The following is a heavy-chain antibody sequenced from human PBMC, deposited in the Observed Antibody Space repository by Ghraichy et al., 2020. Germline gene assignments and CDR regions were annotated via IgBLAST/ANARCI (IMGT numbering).Heavy chain of an antibody. CDR3: ARGCGTGNDAFDI. CDR2: IYSGGST. Sequence: GGSLRLSCAASGFTVSSNYMSWVRQAPGKGLEWVSVIYSGGSTYYADSVKGRFTISRDNSKNTLYLQMNSLRAEDTAVYYCARGCGTGNDAFDIWGQGTMVTVSS. CDR1: GFTVSSNY. D-gene: IGHD1-26*01. V-gene: IGHV3-53*01. J-gene: IGHJ3*02.